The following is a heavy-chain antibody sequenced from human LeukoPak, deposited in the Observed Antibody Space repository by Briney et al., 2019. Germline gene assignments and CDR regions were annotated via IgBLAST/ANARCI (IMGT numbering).Heavy chain of an antibody. V-gene: IGHV3-30*18. CDR3: AKDGKYCSGGRCYFAY. D-gene: IGHD2-15*01. Sequence: PGGSLRLSCAASGFTFSYYALHWVRQAPDKGLEWVAVISSDGSSEYYAESVKGRFTISRDNSKNTVYMQMDSLKVEDTSVYYCAKDGKYCSGGRCYFAYWGQGTLVTVSS. CDR2: ISSDGSSE. CDR1: GFTFSYYA. J-gene: IGHJ4*02.